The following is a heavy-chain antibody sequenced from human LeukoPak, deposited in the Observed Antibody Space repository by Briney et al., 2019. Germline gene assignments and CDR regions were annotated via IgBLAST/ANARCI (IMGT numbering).Heavy chain of an antibody. J-gene: IGHJ5*02. V-gene: IGHV4-4*07. CDR2: IYTSGST. CDR3: ARVAKGCTNGVCYTEWFDP. CDR1: GGSISSYY. D-gene: IGHD2-8*01. Sequence: PSETLSLTCTVSGGSISSYYWSWIRQPAGKGLEWIGRIYTSGSTNYNPSLKSRVTMSVDTSKNQFSLNLSSVTAADTAVYYCARVAKGCTNGVCYTEWFDPWGQGTLVTVSS.